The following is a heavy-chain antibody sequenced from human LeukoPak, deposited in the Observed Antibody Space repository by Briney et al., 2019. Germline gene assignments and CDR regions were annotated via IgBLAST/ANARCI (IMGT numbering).Heavy chain of an antibody. CDR2: IYPGDSDT. CDR1: GYSFTSYW. Sequence: GESLKISCKGSGYSFTSYWIGWVRQMPGKGLEWMGIIYPGDSDTRYSPSFQGQVTISADKSISTAYLQWSSLKASDTAMYYCARLIMRCSSTSCYHANYYYGMDVWGQGTTVTVSS. D-gene: IGHD2-2*01. CDR3: ARLIMRCSSTSCYHANYYYGMDV. J-gene: IGHJ6*02. V-gene: IGHV5-51*01.